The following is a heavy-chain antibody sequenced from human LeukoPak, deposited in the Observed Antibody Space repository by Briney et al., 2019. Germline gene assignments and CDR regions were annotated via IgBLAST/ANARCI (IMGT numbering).Heavy chain of an antibody. Sequence: PSETLSLTCTVSGGSISSSSYYWGWIRQPPGKGLEWIGSIYYSGSTYYNPSLKSRVTISVDTSKNQFSLKLSSVTAADTAVYYCARDLAPHYYYGSGILSGYWFDPWGQGTLVTVSS. D-gene: IGHD3-10*01. CDR1: GGSISSSSYY. CDR2: IYYSGST. CDR3: ARDLAPHYYYGSGILSGYWFDP. V-gene: IGHV4-39*02. J-gene: IGHJ5*02.